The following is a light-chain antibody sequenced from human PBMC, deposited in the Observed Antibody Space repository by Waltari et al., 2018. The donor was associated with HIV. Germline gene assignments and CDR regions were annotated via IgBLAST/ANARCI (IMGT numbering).Light chain of an antibody. CDR3: ATWDANQWV. CDR1: SAKIGKNY. CDR2: NHG. V-gene: IGLV1-47*02. J-gene: IGLJ3*02. Sequence: QSVLGQESSASGTAGQRVVISCSGTSAKIGKNYVYWYQQFAGATPRLIIYNHGQRPSGVPDRFSCSKSGVSASLVISGLQSGDEATYYCATWDANQWVFGGGTKVSVL.